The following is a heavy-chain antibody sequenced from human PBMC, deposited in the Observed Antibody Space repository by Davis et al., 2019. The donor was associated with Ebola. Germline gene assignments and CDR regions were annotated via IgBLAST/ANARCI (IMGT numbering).Heavy chain of an antibody. J-gene: IGHJ3*02. V-gene: IGHV3-21*01. CDR3: AREGPSFGVVIITAFDI. D-gene: IGHD3-3*01. CDR1: GFTFSSYS. Sequence: PGESLKISCAASGFTFSSYSMNWVRQAPGKGLEWVSSISSSSSYIYYADSVKGRFTISRDNAKNSLYLQMNSLRAEDTAVYYCAREGPSFGVVIITAFDIWGQGTMVTVSS. CDR2: ISSSSSYI.